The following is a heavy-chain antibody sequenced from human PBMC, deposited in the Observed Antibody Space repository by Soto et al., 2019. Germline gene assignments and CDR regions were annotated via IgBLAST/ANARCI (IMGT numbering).Heavy chain of an antibody. CDR3: ARELPYYYDSSGYYFHDAFDI. V-gene: IGHV1-18*01. D-gene: IGHD3-22*01. J-gene: IGHJ3*02. Sequence: ASVKVSCKGSGYTFTSYGFSWVRQAPGQRPEWMGYISGNNDNTDYAQKLQGRVTMTTDTSTSTAYMELRSLRSDDTAVYYCARELPYYYDSSGYYFHDAFDIWGQGTMVTVSS. CDR2: ISGNNDNT. CDR1: GYTFTSYG.